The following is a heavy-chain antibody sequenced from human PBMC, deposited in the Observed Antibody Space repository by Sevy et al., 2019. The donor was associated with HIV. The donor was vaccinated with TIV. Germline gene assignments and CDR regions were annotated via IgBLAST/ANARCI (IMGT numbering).Heavy chain of an antibody. CDR3: ARATPDLYYGMDV. CDR2: IYYTKTT. V-gene: IGHV4-59*01. J-gene: IGHJ6*02. Sequence: SETLSLTYTVSGGSISGYYRTWIRQPPGKGLEWIGYIYYTKTTNYNPSLKSRVTISEDTSKNQFSLKLTSVTAADTAIYYCARATPDLYYGMDVWGQGTTVTVSS. CDR1: GGSISGYY.